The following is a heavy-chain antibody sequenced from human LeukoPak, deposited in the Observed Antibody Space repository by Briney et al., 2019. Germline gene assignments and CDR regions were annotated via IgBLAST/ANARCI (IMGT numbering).Heavy chain of an antibody. CDR2: ISSSSSYI. CDR3: AREELLGAYYYYGMDV. J-gene: IGHJ6*02. CDR1: GFTFSSYS. D-gene: IGHD1-26*01. Sequence: PGGSPRLSCAASGFTFSSYSMNWVRQAPGKGLEWVSYISSSSSYIYYADSVKGRFTISRDNAKNSLYLQMNSLRAEDTAVYYCAREELLGAYYYYGMDVWGQGTTVTVSS. V-gene: IGHV3-21*01.